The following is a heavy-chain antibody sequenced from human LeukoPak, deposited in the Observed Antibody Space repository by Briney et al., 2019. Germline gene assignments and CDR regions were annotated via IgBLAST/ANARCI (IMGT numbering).Heavy chain of an antibody. CDR1: GGTFSSCA. CDR3: ARGFGYSYGMGGY. D-gene: IGHD5-18*01. V-gene: IGHV1-69*05. J-gene: IGHJ4*02. CDR2: IIPIFGTA. Sequence: ASVKVSCKASGGTFSSCAISWVRQAPGQGLEWMGGIIPIFGTANYAQKFQGRVTITTDESTSTAYMELSSLRSEDTAVYYCARGFGYSYGMGGYWGQGTLVTVSS.